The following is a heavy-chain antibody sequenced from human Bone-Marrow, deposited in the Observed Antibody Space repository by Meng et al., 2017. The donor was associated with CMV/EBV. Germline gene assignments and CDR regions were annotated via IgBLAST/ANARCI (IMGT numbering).Heavy chain of an antibody. CDR3: TTRAF. CDR2: IKSKSDGETI. J-gene: IGHJ4*02. V-gene: IGHV3-15*01. Sequence: GESLKISCAASGFTVSSNYMSWVRQAPGKGLEWVGRIKSKSDGETIDYAAPVRGRFIISRDDSKNTLYLQLTSLKTEDTAVYYCTTRAFWGQGTLATVSS. CDR1: GFTVSSNY.